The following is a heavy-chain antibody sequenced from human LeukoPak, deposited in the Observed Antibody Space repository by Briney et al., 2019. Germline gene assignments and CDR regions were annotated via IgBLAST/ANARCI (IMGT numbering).Heavy chain of an antibody. CDR1: GFTFSSHS. V-gene: IGHV3-48*02. CDR2: ISTSSTTI. Sequence: GGSLRLSCAASGFTFSSHSMNWVRQAPGKGLEWVSYISTSSTTIYYANSVKGRFTISRDNAKNSLYLQMNSLRDEDTAVYYCARDRGYYYDYWGQGTLVTVSS. CDR3: ARDRGYYYDY. D-gene: IGHD3-10*01. J-gene: IGHJ4*02.